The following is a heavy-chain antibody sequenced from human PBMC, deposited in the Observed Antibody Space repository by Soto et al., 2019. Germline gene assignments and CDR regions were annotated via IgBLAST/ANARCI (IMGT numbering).Heavy chain of an antibody. CDR2: ISYDGGSQ. D-gene: IGHD3-10*01. J-gene: IGHJ4*02. Sequence: GGSLRLSCAAARLTFSTYAMHWVRQAPGKGLEWVAVISYDGGSQYYADSVKGRFTISRDNSKNTLYLQMNSLSTEDTAVYSCASSAWARTGNYFDHWGQGTLVTVPS. V-gene: IGHV3-30-3*01. CDR3: ASSAWARTGNYFDH. CDR1: RLTFSTYA.